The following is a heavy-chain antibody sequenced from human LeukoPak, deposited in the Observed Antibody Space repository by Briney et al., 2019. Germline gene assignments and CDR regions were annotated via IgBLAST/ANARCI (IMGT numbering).Heavy chain of an antibody. CDR3: ARDWDYYGSGSYLAY. CDR1: GFTFSDYY. V-gene: IGHV3-11*01. J-gene: IGHJ4*02. Sequence: PGGSLRLSCAASGFTFSDYYMSWIRQAPGKGLEWVSYISSSGSTIYHADSVKGRFTISRDNAKNSLYLQMNSLRAEDTAVYYCARDWDYYGSGSYLAYWGQGTLVTVSS. CDR2: ISSSGSTI. D-gene: IGHD3-10*01.